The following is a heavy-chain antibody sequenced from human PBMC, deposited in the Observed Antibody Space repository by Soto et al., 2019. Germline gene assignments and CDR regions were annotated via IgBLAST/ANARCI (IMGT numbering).Heavy chain of an antibody. V-gene: IGHV3-23*01. J-gene: IGHJ2*01. CDR2: ISGSGGST. D-gene: IGHD3-3*01. CDR1: GFTFSSYA. CDR3: AKPGDPFTNVWSGWNGDWYFDL. Sequence: GGSLRLSCAASGFTFSSYAMSWVRQAPGKGLEWVSAISGSGGSTYYADSVKGRFTISRDNSKNTLYLQMNSLRAEDTAVYYCAKPGDPFTNVWSGWNGDWYFDLWGRGTLVTVSS.